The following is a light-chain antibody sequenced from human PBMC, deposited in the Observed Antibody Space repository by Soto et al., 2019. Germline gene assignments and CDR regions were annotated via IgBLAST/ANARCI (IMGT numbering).Light chain of an antibody. V-gene: IGKV3-11*01. CDR2: DAS. J-gene: IGKJ4*01. CDR3: HPRGNWPLT. Sequence: EIVLTQSPATLSLSPGERATLSCRASQSVSIYLAWYQQKPGQAPRLLISDASNRATGVPARFSSSGSGTDFTLTISSLEPEYSAVYYCHPRGNWPLTAGGGNKVDNK. CDR1: QSVSIY.